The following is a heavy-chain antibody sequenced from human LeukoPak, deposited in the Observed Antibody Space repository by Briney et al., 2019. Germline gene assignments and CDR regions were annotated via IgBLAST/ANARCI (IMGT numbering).Heavy chain of an antibody. Sequence: GGSLRLSCVASGFTFSNYWMSWVRQAPGQGQERVANINQDGSEKYSVDSVKGRFTFSRDNAKNSLFLQMNSLRADDTAVYYCARDDSSGYYYFDNWGQGTLVTVSS. D-gene: IGHD3-22*01. CDR1: GFTFSNYW. CDR3: ARDDSSGYYYFDN. CDR2: INQDGSEK. J-gene: IGHJ4*02. V-gene: IGHV3-7*01.